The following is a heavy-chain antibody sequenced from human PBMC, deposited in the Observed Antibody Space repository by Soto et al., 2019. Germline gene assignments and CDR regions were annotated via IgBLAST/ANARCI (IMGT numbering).Heavy chain of an antibody. CDR3: ATYGDLGFDY. CDR2: ISSDGSNK. Sequence: GGSLRLSCAASGFTFSVYAMYWVRQAPGKGLESVAIISSDGSNKYYVDSVKGRFTISRDNSRNTLYLQMNSLRNEDTAVYYCATYGDLGFDYWGQGTLVTVSS. J-gene: IGHJ4*02. D-gene: IGHD4-17*01. CDR1: GFTFSVYA. V-gene: IGHV3-33*08.